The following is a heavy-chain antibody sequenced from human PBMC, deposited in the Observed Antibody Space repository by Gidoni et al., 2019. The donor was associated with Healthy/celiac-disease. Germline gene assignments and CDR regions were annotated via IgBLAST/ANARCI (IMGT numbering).Heavy chain of an antibody. CDR2: ISGSGGST. Sequence: EVQLLVSGGGLVQPGGSLRLSCAASGFTFSSYALSWVRQAPGKGLEWVSAISGSGGSTYYADSVKGRFTISRDNSKNTMYLQMNSLRAEDTAVYYCAKVRSVVGAEHDYWGQGTLVTVSS. J-gene: IGHJ4*02. CDR3: AKVRSVVGAEHDY. D-gene: IGHD1-26*01. V-gene: IGHV3-23*01. CDR1: GFTFSSYA.